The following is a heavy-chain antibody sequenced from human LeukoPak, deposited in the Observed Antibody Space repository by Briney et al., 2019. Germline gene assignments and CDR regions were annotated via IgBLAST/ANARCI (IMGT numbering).Heavy chain of an antibody. CDR1: GGSISSSSYY. Sequence: PSETLSLTCTVSGGSISSSSYYWGWIRQPPGKGLEWIGSIYYSGNTYYNPSLKSRVTISVDTSKNQFSLKLSSVTAADTAVYYCAREGGYCSSTSCYGGWFDPWGQGTLVTVSS. CDR3: AREGGYCSSTSCYGGWFDP. CDR2: IYYSGNT. D-gene: IGHD2-2*01. J-gene: IGHJ5*02. V-gene: IGHV4-39*07.